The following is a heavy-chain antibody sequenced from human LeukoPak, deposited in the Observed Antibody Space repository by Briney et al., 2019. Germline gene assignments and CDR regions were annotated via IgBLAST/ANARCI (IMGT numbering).Heavy chain of an antibody. CDR1: GFTFSSYW. V-gene: IGHV3-74*01. CDR2: INSDGSST. J-gene: IGHJ4*02. CDR3: ACRPRSDKYYAVFDY. Sequence: GGSLRLSCAASGFTFSSYWMHWVRQAPGKGLVWVSRINSDGSSTSYADSVKGRFTISRDNAKNTLYLQMNSLRAEDTAVYYCACRPRSDKYYAVFDYWGQGTQVTVSS. D-gene: IGHD3-3*01.